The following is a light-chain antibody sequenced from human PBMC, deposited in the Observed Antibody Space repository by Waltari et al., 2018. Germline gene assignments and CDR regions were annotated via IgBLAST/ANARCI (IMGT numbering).Light chain of an antibody. J-gene: IGLJ2*01. Sequence: QSALTQPRSVSGSPGQSINIYCTGTNRDIGAFNYVSWYQHHPGKAPKLIIYDVSTRPSGVPDRFSGSKSGNTASLTISGLQAEDEATYYCSSYTGSYSFVIFGGGTEMTVL. V-gene: IGLV2-11*01. CDR2: DVS. CDR3: SSYTGSYSFVI. CDR1: NRDIGAFNY.